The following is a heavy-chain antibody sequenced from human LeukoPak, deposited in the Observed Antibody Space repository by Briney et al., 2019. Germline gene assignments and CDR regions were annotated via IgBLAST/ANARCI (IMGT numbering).Heavy chain of an antibody. D-gene: IGHD6-19*01. CDR3: AREPSVAVAGTGFFDY. J-gene: IGHJ4*02. CDR2: IPYGGSIK. Sequence: GGSLRLSCAASGFTFSSYGMHWVRQAPGKGLEWVTVIPYGGSIKYYADSVKGRFTISRDNSKNTLYLQMNSLRAEDTAVYYCAREPSVAVAGTGFFDYWGQGTLVTVSS. V-gene: IGHV3-30*03. CDR1: GFTFSSYG.